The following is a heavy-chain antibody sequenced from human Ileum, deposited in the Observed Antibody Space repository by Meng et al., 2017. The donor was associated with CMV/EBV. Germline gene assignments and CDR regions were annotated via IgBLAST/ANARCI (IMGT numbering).Heavy chain of an antibody. V-gene: IGHV3-23*01. CDR1: GFTFDDYG. Sequence: GESLKISCAASGFTFDDYGMSWVRQAPGKGLEWVSAISGSGGSTYYADSVKGRFTISRDNSKNTLYLQMNSLRAEDTAVYYCAKEIVSGVGDYFDYWGQGTLVTVSS. D-gene: IGHD5/OR15-5a*01. J-gene: IGHJ4*02. CDR3: AKEIVSGVGDYFDY. CDR2: ISGSGGST.